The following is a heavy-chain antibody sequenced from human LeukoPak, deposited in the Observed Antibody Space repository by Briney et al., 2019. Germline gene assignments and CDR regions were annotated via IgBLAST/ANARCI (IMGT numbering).Heavy chain of an antibody. CDR1: GGSISSYY. J-gene: IGHJ4*02. CDR3: ARVEYSSSPMLDY. Sequence: SETLSLTCTVSGGSISSYYWSWIRQPPGKGLEWIGYIYYSGSTNYNPSLKSRVTISVDTSKNQFSLKLSSVTAADTAVYYCARVEYSSSPMLDYWGQGTLVTVSS. D-gene: IGHD6-6*01. V-gene: IGHV4-59*01. CDR2: IYYSGST.